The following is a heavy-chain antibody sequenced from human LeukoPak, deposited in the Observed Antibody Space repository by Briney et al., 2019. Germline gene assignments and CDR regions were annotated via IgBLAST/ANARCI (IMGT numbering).Heavy chain of an antibody. J-gene: IGHJ4*02. CDR1: GFLFRSNG. CDR3: AKDHGFWSGFLF. CDR2: VRSDGNVT. Sequence: PGGSLRLSCEASGFLFRSNGMHCVRQAPGKGLEWVAFVRSDGNVTKYLDSIEGRFTISRDNSKNILYLQLSDVRPDDSAVYFCAKDHGFWSGFLFWGQGTLVTVSS. V-gene: IGHV3-30*02. D-gene: IGHD3-3*01.